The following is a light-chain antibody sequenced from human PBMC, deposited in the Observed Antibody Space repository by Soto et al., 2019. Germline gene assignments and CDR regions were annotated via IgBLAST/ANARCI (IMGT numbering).Light chain of an antibody. CDR2: EVS. Sequence: QSALTQPASVSGSPGQSITISCTGTSNDVGGYAYVSWYQQYPGKAPKLVISEVSNRPSGVSHRFSGSRSGNTASLTISGLQAEDEADYYCNSYGGSNNYVIFGGGTKLTVL. V-gene: IGLV2-14*01. CDR1: SNDVGGYAY. CDR3: NSYGGSNNYVI. J-gene: IGLJ2*01.